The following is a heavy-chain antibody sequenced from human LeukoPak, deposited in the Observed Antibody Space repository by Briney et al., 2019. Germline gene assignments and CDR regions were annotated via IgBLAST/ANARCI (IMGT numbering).Heavy chain of an antibody. D-gene: IGHD2-15*01. J-gene: IGHJ5*02. CDR3: ARDLGHQGYRWFDP. V-gene: IGHV3-74*01. CDR2: VNSDGSST. CDR1: GFTISSYW. Sequence: GGSLRLSCAASGFTISSYWMHWVRQAPGKGLVWVSHVNSDGSSTSYADSVKGRFTISRDNAKNILYLQMGSLRAEDTAVYYCARDLGHQGYRWFDPWGQGTLVTVSS.